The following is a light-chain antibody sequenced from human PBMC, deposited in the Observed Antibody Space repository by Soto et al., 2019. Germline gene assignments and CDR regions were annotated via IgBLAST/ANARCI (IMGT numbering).Light chain of an antibody. CDR3: MKVLQLPYT. J-gene: IGKJ2*01. V-gene: IGKV2-28*01. Sequence: DIVMTQSPLSLPVTPGEPASMSCKSSQSLMHSDRNNHLDWYVQKPEQSPQLLIYLGSNRASGDPDMFSCSGSGKDVTLKISRVEAEDLVVYYCMKVLQLPYTFGQGTKLEIK. CDR2: LGS. CDR1: QSLMHSDRNNH.